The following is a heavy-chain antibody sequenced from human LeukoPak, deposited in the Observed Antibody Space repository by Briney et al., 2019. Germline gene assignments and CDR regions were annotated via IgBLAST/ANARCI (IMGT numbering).Heavy chain of an antibody. J-gene: IGHJ4*02. CDR1: GYTFIDSY. V-gene: IGHV1-8*02. CDR3: ARGDPSCVSASCYNY. D-gene: IGHD2-2*02. CDR2: MNPYSGNT. Sequence: GASVKVSCKTSGYTFIDSYIHWVRQAPGQGLEWMGWMNPYSGNTGYEQRFLGRVTMTRDTSISTAYMELTNLTSDDTAVYYCARGDPSCVSASCYNYWGQGTLLTVSS.